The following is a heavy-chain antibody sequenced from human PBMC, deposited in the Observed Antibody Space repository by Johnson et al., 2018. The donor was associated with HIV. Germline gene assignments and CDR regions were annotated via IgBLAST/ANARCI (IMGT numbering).Heavy chain of an antibody. D-gene: IGHD1-26*01. CDR2: ISYDGSNK. Sequence: QVQLVESGGGVVQPGRSLRLSCAASGFTFSSYDMHWVRQAPGKGLEWVAVISYDGSNKYSADSVKGRFTISSDNSKNTLYLQMNSLRAEDTAVYYCAGWELLLDAFDIWGQGTMVTVSS. CDR1: GFTFSSYD. CDR3: AGWELLLDAFDI. J-gene: IGHJ3*02. V-gene: IGHV3-30*03.